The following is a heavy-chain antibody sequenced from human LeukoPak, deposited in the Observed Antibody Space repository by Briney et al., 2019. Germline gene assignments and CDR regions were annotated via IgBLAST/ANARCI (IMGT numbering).Heavy chain of an antibody. J-gene: IGHJ4*02. CDR2: ISGKGNDT. CDR3: VKRTMSAFDQ. Sequence: TGGSLRLSCAASGFPFSTYAMNWVRQDPDKGLEWIAGISGKGNDTYYADSVKGRFTISRDNSKNTLFLQMISLRREDTATYWCVKRTMSAFDQWGQGILVIVSS. CDR1: GFPFSTYA. V-gene: IGHV3-23*01.